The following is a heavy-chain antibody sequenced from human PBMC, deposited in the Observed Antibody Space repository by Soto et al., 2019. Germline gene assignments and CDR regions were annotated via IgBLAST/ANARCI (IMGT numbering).Heavy chain of an antibody. J-gene: IGHJ4*02. CDR3: GRGRSGQIVVFY. V-gene: IGHV1-2*02. D-gene: IGHD1-26*01. CDR1: GYTFTGHY. CDR2: IGPESGAT. Sequence: ASVKVSCKASGYTFTGHYIHWLRQAPEQGPEWMGEIGPESGATRYAQKFQGKVSMTRDMSITTVYMELNNLRPDDTAVYYCGRGRSGQIVVFYWGQGTPVTVSS.